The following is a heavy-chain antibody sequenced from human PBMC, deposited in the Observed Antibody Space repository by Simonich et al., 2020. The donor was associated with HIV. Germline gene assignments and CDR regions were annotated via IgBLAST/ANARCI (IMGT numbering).Heavy chain of an antibody. J-gene: IGHJ4*02. CDR3: ARGGYFDWLSNPDY. CDR1: GYPFTGYY. CDR2: RNPNRGGK. V-gene: IGHV1-2*02. Sequence: QVQLVQYGTEVKKPGASVKVSCKASGYPFTGYYMYWVRQAPGQGIGLRDRRNPNRGGKNYAQKCQGRVTMTRDTSISTAYMELSRLRSDDTAVYYCARGGYFDWLSNPDYWGQGTLVTVSS. D-gene: IGHD3-9*01.